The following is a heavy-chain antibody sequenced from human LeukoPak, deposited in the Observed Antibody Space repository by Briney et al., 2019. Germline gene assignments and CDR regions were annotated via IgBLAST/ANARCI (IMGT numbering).Heavy chain of an antibody. V-gene: IGHV3-48*03. CDR1: GFTFSSYE. Sequence: GGSLRLSCAASGFTFSSYEMNWVRQAPGKWLEWVSYISSSGSTIYYADSVKGRFAISRDNAKNSLYLQMNSLRAEDTAVYYCARTVGADIYYFDYWGQGTLVTVSS. CDR2: ISSSGSTI. CDR3: ARTVGADIYYFDY. D-gene: IGHD1-26*01. J-gene: IGHJ4*02.